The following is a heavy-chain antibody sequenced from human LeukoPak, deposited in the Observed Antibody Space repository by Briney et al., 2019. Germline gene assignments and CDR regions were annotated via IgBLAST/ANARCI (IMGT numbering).Heavy chain of an antibody. CDR3: ARPVTTVVTEDAFDI. CDR2: INPNSGGT. D-gene: IGHD4-23*01. V-gene: IGHV1-2*02. J-gene: IGHJ3*02. Sequence: ASVKVSCKASGYTFTSYGISWVRQAPGQGLEWMGWINPNSGGTNYAQKFQGRVTMTRDTSISTAYMELSRLRSDDTAVYYCARPVTTVVTEDAFDIWGQGTMVTVSS. CDR1: GYTFTSYG.